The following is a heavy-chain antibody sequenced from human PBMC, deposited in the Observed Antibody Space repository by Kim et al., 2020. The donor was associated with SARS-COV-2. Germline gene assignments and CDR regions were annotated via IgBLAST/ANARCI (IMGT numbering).Heavy chain of an antibody. Sequence: KGRFTISRDDSNSIAYLQMNSLKTEDTAVYYCTREGYCGGDCSGNDAFDIWGQGTMVTVSS. CDR3: TREGYCGGDCSGNDAFDI. D-gene: IGHD2-21*02. J-gene: IGHJ3*02. V-gene: IGHV3-49*02.